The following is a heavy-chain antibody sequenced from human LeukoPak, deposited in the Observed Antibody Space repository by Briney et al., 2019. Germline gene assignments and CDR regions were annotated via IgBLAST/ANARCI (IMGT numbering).Heavy chain of an antibody. CDR3: ARRIGSGWYDY. Sequence: GESRKISCKGSGYSFTSHWIGWVRQMPGKGLEWMGIVNPDDSDTIYSASFQGQVTISADESITTAYLQWSSLKASDTAMYYCARRIGSGWYDYWGQGTLVTVSS. CDR1: GYSFTSHW. D-gene: IGHD6-19*01. J-gene: IGHJ4*02. V-gene: IGHV5-51*01. CDR2: VNPDDSDT.